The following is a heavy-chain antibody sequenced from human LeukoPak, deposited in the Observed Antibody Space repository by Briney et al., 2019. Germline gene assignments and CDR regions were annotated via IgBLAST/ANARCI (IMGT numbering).Heavy chain of an antibody. CDR2: VYHTGST. D-gene: IGHD1-14*01. J-gene: IGHJ4*02. V-gene: IGHV4-38-2*02. CDR1: SYSTSSGYY. CDR3: AREPLNYFDY. Sequence: SETLSLTCAVSSYSTSSGYYWGWIRQPPGKGLEWIGSVYHTGSTYYYPSLKSRVTISVDTSKNHFSLKLSSVTAADTAVYYCAREPLNYFDYWGQGTLVTVSS.